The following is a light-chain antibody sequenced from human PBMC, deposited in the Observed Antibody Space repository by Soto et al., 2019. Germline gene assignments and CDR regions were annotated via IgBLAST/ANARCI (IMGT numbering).Light chain of an antibody. J-gene: IGKJ5*01. CDR2: QTS. CDR3: QQYNNWPPIT. Sequence: EIVLTQSPATLSSFTGDRVTLSCSASQYINTRLAWYQHRPGQAPRLLIYQTSIRAAGIPARFSGSGSGTEFTLTISSLQSEDFAVYYCQQYNNWPPITFGQGTRLEI. V-gene: IGKV3D-15*01. CDR1: QYINTR.